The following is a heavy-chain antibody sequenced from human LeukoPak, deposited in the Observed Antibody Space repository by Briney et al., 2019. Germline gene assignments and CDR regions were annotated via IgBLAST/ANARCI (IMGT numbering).Heavy chain of an antibody. V-gene: IGHV1-18*01. CDR2: ISAYNGNT. Sequence: ASVKVSCKASGYTFTSYGISWVRQAPGQGLEWMGWISAYNGNTNYAQKFQGRVTMITDTSTSTAYMELRSLRSDDTAVYYCARDGYYYDSSGYYSFPDYWGQGTLVTVSS. D-gene: IGHD3-22*01. CDR1: GYTFTSYG. CDR3: ARDGYYYDSSGYYSFPDY. J-gene: IGHJ4*02.